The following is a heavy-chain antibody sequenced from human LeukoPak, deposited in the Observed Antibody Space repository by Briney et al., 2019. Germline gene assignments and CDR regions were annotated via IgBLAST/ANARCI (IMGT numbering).Heavy chain of an antibody. Sequence: ASVKVSCKASGYTFTSYAMHWVRQAPGQRLEWVGWINAGNGNTKYSQKFQGRVTITRDTSASTAYMELSSLRSEDTAVYYCARDQAMYSSSWFDYWGQGALVTVSS. CDR1: GYTFTSYA. CDR3: ARDQAMYSSSWFDY. CDR2: INAGNGNT. J-gene: IGHJ4*02. V-gene: IGHV1-3*01. D-gene: IGHD6-13*01.